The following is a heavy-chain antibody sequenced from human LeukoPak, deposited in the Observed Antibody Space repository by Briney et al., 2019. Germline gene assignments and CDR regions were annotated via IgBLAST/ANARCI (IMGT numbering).Heavy chain of an antibody. V-gene: IGHV4-39*07. CDR3: ARDRPQQWLVRGQRGYYYYMDV. CDR2: IYYSGST. Sequence: SETLSLTCTVSGGSISSNSYYWGWIRQPPGKGLEWIGNIYYSGSTYYNPSLKSRVTISVDTSKNQFSLRLNSVTAADTAVYYCARDRPQQWLVRGQRGYYYYMDVWGKGTTVTISS. CDR1: GGSISSNSYY. D-gene: IGHD6-19*01. J-gene: IGHJ6*03.